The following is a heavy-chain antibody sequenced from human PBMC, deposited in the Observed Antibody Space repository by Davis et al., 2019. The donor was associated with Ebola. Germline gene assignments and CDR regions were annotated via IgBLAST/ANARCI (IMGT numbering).Heavy chain of an antibody. CDR2: IKQDGSEK. J-gene: IGHJ6*02. D-gene: IGHD6-6*01. CDR1: GFTFSNYW. Sequence: PGGSLRLSCAASGFTFSNYWMSWVRQAPGKGLEWVANIKQDGSEKYYVDSVKGRFTISRDNAKNSLYLQMNSLRAEDTAVYYCARGVKGSSSSWYYYYGMDVWGQGTTVTVSS. CDR3: ARGVKGSSSSWYYYYGMDV. V-gene: IGHV3-7*03.